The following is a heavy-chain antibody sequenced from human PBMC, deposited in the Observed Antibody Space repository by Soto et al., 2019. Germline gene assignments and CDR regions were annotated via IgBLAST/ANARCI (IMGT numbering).Heavy chain of an antibody. CDR1: GFTFSNYA. D-gene: IGHD6-13*01. Sequence: EVQLLESGGGLVKPGRSLRLSCAASGFTFSNYAMSWVRQAPGQGLDWVSAISGSGGTTDYADSVKGRFTISRDNSKNTLFLQMNSLRAEDAAVYYCAKFFVATGSSSGWSWSCHFGGQGTLVTVSS. CDR2: ISGSGGTT. CDR3: AKFFVATGSSSGWSWSCHF. J-gene: IGHJ4*02. V-gene: IGHV3-23*01.